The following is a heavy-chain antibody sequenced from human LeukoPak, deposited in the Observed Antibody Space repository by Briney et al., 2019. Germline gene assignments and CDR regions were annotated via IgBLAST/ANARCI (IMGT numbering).Heavy chain of an antibody. CDR1: GFTFSSYE. J-gene: IGHJ6*03. Sequence: GGSLRLSCAASGFTFSSYEMNWVRQAPGKGLEWVSYISSSGSTIYYADSVKGRFTISRDNAKNSLYLQMNSLRAEDTAVYYCARDRDGIVLVRDRTYYYMDVWGKGTTVTVAS. CDR3: ARDRDGIVLVRDRTYYYMDV. D-gene: IGHD2-8*02. V-gene: IGHV3-48*03. CDR2: ISSSGSTI.